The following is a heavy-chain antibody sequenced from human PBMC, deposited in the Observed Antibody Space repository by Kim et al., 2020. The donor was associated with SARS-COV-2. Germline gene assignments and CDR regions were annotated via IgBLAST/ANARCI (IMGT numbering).Heavy chain of an antibody. J-gene: IGHJ5*02. V-gene: IGHV1-58*01. CDR2: IVVGNGET. CDR1: GFSFTNSA. D-gene: IGHD3-10*01. Sequence: SVKVSCKASGFSFTNSAVQWVRQARGQGLEWIGWIVVGNGETRFAQKFQGRVTLSRDKSTGTAYMELRSLTSEDTAVYYCAAERAWKGGGNYYLAWGQG. CDR3: AAERAWKGGGNYYLA.